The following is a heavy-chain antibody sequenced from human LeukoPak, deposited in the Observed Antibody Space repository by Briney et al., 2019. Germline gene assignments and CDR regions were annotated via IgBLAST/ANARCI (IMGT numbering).Heavy chain of an antibody. Sequence: GGSLRLSCAASGLTFSNYDMSWVRQAPGKGLEWVSAVSGSGDSTYYTESVKGRFTISRDNSKNTLYLQMNSLRAEDTAVYYCARHGTYFGGFDYWGQGNLVTVSS. CDR2: VSGSGDST. CDR3: ARHGTYFGGFDY. CDR1: GLTFSNYD. J-gene: IGHJ4*02. D-gene: IGHD1-26*01. V-gene: IGHV3-23*01.